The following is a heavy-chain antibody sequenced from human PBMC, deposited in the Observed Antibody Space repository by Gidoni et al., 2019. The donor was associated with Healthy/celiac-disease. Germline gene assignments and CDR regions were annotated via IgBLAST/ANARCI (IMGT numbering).Heavy chain of an antibody. V-gene: IGHV1-46*01. J-gene: IGHJ6*03. Sequence: QVQLVQSGAEVKKPGASVKVPCKASGYTFTSYYMHWVRQAPGQGLEWMGIINPSGGSTSYAQKFQGRVTMTRDTSTSTVYMELSSLRSEDTAVYYCSRGQLKYYYYMDVWGKGTTVTVSS. CDR1: GYTFTSYY. CDR3: SRGQLKYYYYMDV. D-gene: IGHD6-13*01. CDR2: INPSGGST.